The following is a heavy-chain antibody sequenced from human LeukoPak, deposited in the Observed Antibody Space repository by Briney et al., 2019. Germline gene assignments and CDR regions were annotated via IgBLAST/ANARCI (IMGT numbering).Heavy chain of an antibody. CDR2: ISPSGGRT. J-gene: IGHJ4*02. V-gene: IGHV3-23*01. CDR3: AKEGGLAAAVLGVAGRDF. Sequence: GGSLRLSCAASGFTFSTYAMTWVRQAPGKGLEWVSAISPSGGRTYYADSVKGRFTISRDNSKNTLYLQMNSLRAEDTALYYCAKEGGLAAAVLGVAGRDFWGQGTLVTVSS. CDR1: GFTFSTYA. D-gene: IGHD6-13*01.